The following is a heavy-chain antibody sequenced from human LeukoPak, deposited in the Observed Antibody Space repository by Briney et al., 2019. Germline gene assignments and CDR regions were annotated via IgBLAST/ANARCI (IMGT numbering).Heavy chain of an antibody. D-gene: IGHD1-14*01. Sequence: SETLSLTCAVYGGSFSGYYWSWIRQPPGKGLEWIGEINHSGSTNYNPSLKSRVTISVDTSKNQFSLKLSSVTAADMAVYYCARGSGIYYYGMDVWGQGTTVTVSS. CDR3: ARGSGIYYYGMDV. CDR1: GGSFSGYY. V-gene: IGHV4-34*01. CDR2: INHSGST. J-gene: IGHJ6*02.